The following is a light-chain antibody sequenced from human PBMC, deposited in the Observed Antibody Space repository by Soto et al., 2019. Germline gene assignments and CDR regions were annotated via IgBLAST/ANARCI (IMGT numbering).Light chain of an antibody. CDR2: GAS. V-gene: IGKV1-39*01. CDR3: QQFYYYPHT. CDR1: HTIATY. Sequence: EIQMTQSPSSLSASVGETVTLTCRASHTIATYLNWYRQKSGKVTEVLIYGASSLQRGVPARFTGSGYGTDFTLTISSLQPEDFATYFCQQFYYYPHTFGQGTKLEV. J-gene: IGKJ2*01.